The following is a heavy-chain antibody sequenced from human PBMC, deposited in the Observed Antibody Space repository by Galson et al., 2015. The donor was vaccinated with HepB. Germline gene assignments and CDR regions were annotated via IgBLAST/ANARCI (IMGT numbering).Heavy chain of an antibody. V-gene: IGHV5-10-1*01. J-gene: IGHJ6*04. CDR3: ARHLEGCSSTSCYVMDV. CDR2: IDPSDSYT. Sequence: QSGAEVKKPGESLRISCKGSGYSFTSYWISWVRQMPGKGLEWMGRIDPSDSYTNYSPSFQGHVTISADKSISTAYLQWSSLKASDTAMYYCARHLEGCSSTSCYVMDVWGKGTTVTVSS. D-gene: IGHD2-2*01. CDR1: GYSFTSYW.